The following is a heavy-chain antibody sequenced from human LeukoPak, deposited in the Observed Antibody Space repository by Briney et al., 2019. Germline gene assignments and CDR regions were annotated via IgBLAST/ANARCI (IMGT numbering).Heavy chain of an antibody. CDR3: VTNWGSRYYSDMDV. CDR2: INPSGGST. V-gene: IGHV1-46*03. J-gene: IGHJ6*02. Sequence: ASVKVSCKASGYSLTTYYMHWVRQAPGQGLEWMAIINPSGGSTNYAQKFQGRVTMTRDTPTNTVYMELSSLRTEDTAIYYCVTNWGSRYYSDMDVWGQGTTVTVSS. D-gene: IGHD7-27*01. CDR1: GYSLTTYY.